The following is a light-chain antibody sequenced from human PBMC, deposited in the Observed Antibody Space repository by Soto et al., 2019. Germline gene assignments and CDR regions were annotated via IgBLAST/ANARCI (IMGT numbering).Light chain of an antibody. CDR2: KAS. CDR1: QSITSW. Sequence: DIQMTQSPSTLSASVGDRVTITCRASQSITSWLAWYQQKPGTAPKLLIYKASSLESGVPSRFSGSGSGTEFTHTISSLQPDDFATYDCQQYNSYPWTFGQGTKVEIK. V-gene: IGKV1-5*03. CDR3: QQYNSYPWT. J-gene: IGKJ1*01.